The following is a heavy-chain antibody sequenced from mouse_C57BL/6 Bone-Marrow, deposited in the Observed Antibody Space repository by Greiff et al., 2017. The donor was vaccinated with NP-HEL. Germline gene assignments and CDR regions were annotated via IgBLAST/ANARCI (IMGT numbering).Heavy chain of an antibody. D-gene: IGHD2-4*01. J-gene: IGHJ2*01. Sequence: VKLQESGAELARPGASVKLSCKASGYTFTSYGISWVKQRTGQGLEWIGEIYPRSGNTYYNEKFKGKATLTADKSSSTAYMELRSLTSEDSAVYFCARSFDYDWPYYFDYWGQGTTLTVSS. CDR3: ARSFDYDWPYYFDY. CDR2: IYPRSGNT. CDR1: GYTFTSYG. V-gene: IGHV1-81*01.